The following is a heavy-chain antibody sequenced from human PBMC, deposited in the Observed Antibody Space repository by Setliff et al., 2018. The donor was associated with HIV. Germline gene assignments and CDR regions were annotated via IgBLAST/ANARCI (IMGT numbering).Heavy chain of an antibody. V-gene: IGHV4-4*08. Sequence: PSETLSLTCSVSGGSISGNAWSWIRQPPGKGLEWIGYSSTSGCTNCNPSLESRVTISVDTSKNQFSLKLSSVTAADTAVYYCARASSRLNCSGGSCYRAPYAFDIWGQGTMVTVSS. CDR2: SSTSGCT. J-gene: IGHJ3*02. D-gene: IGHD2-15*01. CDR1: GGSISGNA. CDR3: ARASSRLNCSGGSCYRAPYAFDI.